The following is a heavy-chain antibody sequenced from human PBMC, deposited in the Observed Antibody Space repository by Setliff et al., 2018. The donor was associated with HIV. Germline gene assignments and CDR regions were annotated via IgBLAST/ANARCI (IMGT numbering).Heavy chain of an antibody. CDR1: GGSISSYY. Sequence: SETLSLTCTVSGGSISSYYWSWIRQPPGKGLEWIGYIYYSGSSKNTPSLKSRVTISVDTSKNQFSLKLNSVTAADTAVYYCEAATVGETGYYGIDVWGPGTTVTVSS. D-gene: IGHD1-26*01. CDR2: IYYSGSS. V-gene: IGHV4-59*12. J-gene: IGHJ6*02. CDR3: EAATVGETGYYGIDV.